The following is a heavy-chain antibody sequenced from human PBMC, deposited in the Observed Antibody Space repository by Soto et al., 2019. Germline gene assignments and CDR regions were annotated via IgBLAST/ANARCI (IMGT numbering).Heavy chain of an antibody. D-gene: IGHD4-17*01. V-gene: IGHV1-69*01. Sequence: QVHLVQSGADGRKSGASVRVSCTASGGGTLSNDAISWVRQAPGHGLEWLGRISPFFGTTDYSQSFQGRLTMAADASAGTVYMDLRSLKSDDPSFYYCAREGVTETMWGSFDSWGQGNLV. CDR3: AREGVTETMWGSFDS. J-gene: IGHJ4*02. CDR2: ISPFFGTT. CDR1: GGGTLSNDA.